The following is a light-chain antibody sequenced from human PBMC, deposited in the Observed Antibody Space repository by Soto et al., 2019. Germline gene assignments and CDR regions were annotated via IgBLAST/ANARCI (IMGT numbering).Light chain of an antibody. CDR1: RTVDSTY. V-gene: IGKV3-20*01. CDR2: AVS. Sequence: EIVLTQFPGTLSLSPGERATLSCRASRTVDSTYLAWYQQKPGQAPRLLIYAVSTRATGVPDRFRGGGSGTDFTLTISRLEPEDFAVYHCQQYVGSSRTFGQGTKVEIK. J-gene: IGKJ1*01. CDR3: QQYVGSSRT.